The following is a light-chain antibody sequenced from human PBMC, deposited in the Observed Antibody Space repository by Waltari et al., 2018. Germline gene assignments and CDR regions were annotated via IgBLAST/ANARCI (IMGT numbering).Light chain of an antibody. CDR3: QQYNNWPMYT. CDR2: GAS. CDR1: QSVSSN. Sequence: EIVMTQSPATLSVSPGERATLSCRASQSVSSNLAWYQQKPGQAPRRLIYGASTRATGIPARFSGSGSGTEFTLTISSLQSEDFAVYDCQQYNNWPMYTFGQGTKLEIK. V-gene: IGKV3-15*01. J-gene: IGKJ2*01.